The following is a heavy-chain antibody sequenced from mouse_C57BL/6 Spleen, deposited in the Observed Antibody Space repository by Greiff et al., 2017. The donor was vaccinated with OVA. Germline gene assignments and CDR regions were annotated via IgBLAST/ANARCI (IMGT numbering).Heavy chain of an antibody. D-gene: IGHD2-1*01. Sequence: VQLQQSGAELVKPGASVKLSCTASGFNFKDYYMHWVKQRTEQGLEWIGRIDPEDGGTKYAQKFKGKATITVDKSSNTASLQVSILTSADTAVYYYARGNYVSSWFAYWGQGTLVTVSA. CDR1: GFNFKDYY. J-gene: IGHJ3*01. CDR2: IDPEDGGT. CDR3: ARGNYVSSWFAY. V-gene: IGHV14-2*01.